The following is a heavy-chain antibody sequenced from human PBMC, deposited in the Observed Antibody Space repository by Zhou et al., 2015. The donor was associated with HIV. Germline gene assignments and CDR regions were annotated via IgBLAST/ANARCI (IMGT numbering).Heavy chain of an antibody. D-gene: IGHD3-22*01. Sequence: QAQLVQSGAEVKKPGASVKVSCEASGYSFSVYYMHWARQAPGQGLEWMGRINPNSGDSNYAQKFQGRVTMTRDSSISTAYMELSSLRSEDTAVYYCARVAITMIVVVIPGAFDIWGQGTMVTVSS. CDR3: ARVAITMIVVVIPGAFDI. V-gene: IGHV1-2*06. J-gene: IGHJ3*02. CDR1: GYSFSVYY. CDR2: INPNSGDS.